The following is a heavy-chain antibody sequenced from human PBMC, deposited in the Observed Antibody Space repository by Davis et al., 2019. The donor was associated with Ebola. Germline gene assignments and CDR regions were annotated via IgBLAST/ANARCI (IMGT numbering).Heavy chain of an antibody. D-gene: IGHD3-22*01. CDR1: GFTFGDYA. CDR3: TRTEKTYYYDSSGYGLSWYFDY. Sequence: GESLKISCTASGFTFGDYAMSWVRQAPGKGLEWVGFIRSKAYGGTTEYAASVKGRFTISRDDSKSIAYLQMNSLKTEDTAVYYCTRTEKTYYYDSSGYGLSWYFDYWGQGTLVTVSS. J-gene: IGHJ4*02. CDR2: IRSKAYGGTT. V-gene: IGHV3-49*04.